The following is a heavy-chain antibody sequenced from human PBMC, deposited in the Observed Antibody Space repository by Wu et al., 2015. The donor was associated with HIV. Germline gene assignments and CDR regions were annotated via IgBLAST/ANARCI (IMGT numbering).Heavy chain of an antibody. D-gene: IGHD3-10*01. CDR1: GYTLSALS. CDR3: TTLRGGYYAGSDIPAAFDI. Sequence: QVHLIQSGAEVEEPGASVKVSCKVSGYTLSALSMHWVRQTPGKGLEWMGGFDPKDGEIVYAQNFQGRLTMTEDTSTDTAYVELRSLRFEDTAVYYCTTLRGGYYAGSDIPAAFDIWGQGTMVTVSP. J-gene: IGHJ3*02. CDR2: FDPKDGEI. V-gene: IGHV1-24*01.